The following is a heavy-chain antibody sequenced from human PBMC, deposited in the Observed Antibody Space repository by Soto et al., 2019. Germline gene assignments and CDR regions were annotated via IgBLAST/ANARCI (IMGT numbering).Heavy chain of an antibody. CDR3: ATQSKYSSSWFRYFDY. CDR2: ISGSGDNT. J-gene: IGHJ4*02. CDR1: GFTFSNYV. D-gene: IGHD6-13*01. V-gene: IGHV3-23*01. Sequence: PGGSLRLSCAASGFTFSNYVMSWVRQAPGKGLEWVSSISGSGDNTYYADSVKGRFTISRDNSKNTLYLQMNSLRAEDTAVYYCATQSKYSSSWFRYFDYWGQGTLVTVSS.